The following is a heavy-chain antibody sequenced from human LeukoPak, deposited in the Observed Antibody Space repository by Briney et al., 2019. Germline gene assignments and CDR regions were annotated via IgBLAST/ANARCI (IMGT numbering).Heavy chain of an antibody. J-gene: IGHJ6*04. D-gene: IGHD3-10*02. CDR3: AELGITMIGGV. Sequence: GGSLRLSCAASGFTFSSYEMNWVRQAAGKGLEWVGYISSSGSTIYYADSVKGRFTISRDNAKNSLYPQMNSLRAEDTAVYYCAELGITMIGGVWGKGATVTVSS. V-gene: IGHV3-48*03. CDR2: ISSSGSTI. CDR1: GFTFSSYE.